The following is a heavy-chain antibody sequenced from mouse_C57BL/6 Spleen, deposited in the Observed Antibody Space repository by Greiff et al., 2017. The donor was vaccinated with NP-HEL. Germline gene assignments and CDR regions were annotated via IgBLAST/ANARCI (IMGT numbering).Heavy chain of an antibody. J-gene: IGHJ4*01. V-gene: IGHV2-2*01. D-gene: IGHD1-1*01. CDR2: IWSGGST. Sequence: VQGVESGPGLVQPSQSLSITCTVSGFSLTSYGVHWVRQSPGKGLEWLGVIWSGGSTDYNAAFISRLSISKDNSKSQVFFKMNSLQADDTAIYYCARNPLTTVVGAYYAMDYWGQGTSVTVSS. CDR3: ARNPLTTVVGAYYAMDY. CDR1: GFSLTSYG.